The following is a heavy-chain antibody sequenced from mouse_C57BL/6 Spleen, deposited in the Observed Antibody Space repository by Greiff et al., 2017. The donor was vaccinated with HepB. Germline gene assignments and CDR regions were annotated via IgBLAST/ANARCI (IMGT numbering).Heavy chain of an antibody. J-gene: IGHJ1*03. CDR1: GYTFTSYW. CDR3: ARDGYYGWDWYFDV. V-gene: IGHV1-72*01. CDR2: IDPNSGGT. Sequence: QVQLQQPGAELVKPGASVKLSCKASGYTFTSYWMHWVKQRPGRGLEWIGRIDPNSGGTKYNEKFKSKATLTVDKPSSTAYMKLSSLTSEDSAVYYCARDGYYGWDWYFDVWGTGTTVTVAS. D-gene: IGHD2-3*01.